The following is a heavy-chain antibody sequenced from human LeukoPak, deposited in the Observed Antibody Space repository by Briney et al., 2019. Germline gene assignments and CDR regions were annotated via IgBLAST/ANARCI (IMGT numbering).Heavy chain of an antibody. J-gene: IGHJ6*03. CDR2: IYYSGST. CDR1: GGSFSGYY. Sequence: SETLSLTCAVYGGSFSGYYWSWIRQPPGKGLEWIGYIYYSGSTNYNPSLKSRVTILVETSKNQFSLKLSSVTAADTAVYYCARGSGWPDYYYYMDVWGKGTTVTISS. V-gene: IGHV4-59*12. CDR3: ARGSGWPDYYYYMDV. D-gene: IGHD6-19*01.